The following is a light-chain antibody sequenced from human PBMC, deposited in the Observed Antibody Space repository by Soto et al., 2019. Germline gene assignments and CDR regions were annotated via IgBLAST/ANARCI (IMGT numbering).Light chain of an antibody. V-gene: IGLV2-14*03. CDR2: DVR. Sequence: QSALTQPASVSGSPGQSITISCTGTRSDVGYYNYVSWYQQHPGKAPKLMIYDVRNRPSGVSNRFSGSKSGNTASLTISGLQAEDEADYYCSSYTSSSTYVFGTGTKVTVL. CDR1: RSDVGYYNY. J-gene: IGLJ1*01. CDR3: SSYTSSSTYV.